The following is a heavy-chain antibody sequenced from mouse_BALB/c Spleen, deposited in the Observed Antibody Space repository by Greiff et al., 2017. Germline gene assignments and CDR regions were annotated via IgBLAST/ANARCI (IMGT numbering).Heavy chain of an antibody. V-gene: IGHV5-17*02. CDR1: GFTFSSFG. CDR3: ARSQYGNYGDYYAMDY. Sequence: EVQLVESGGGLVQPGGSRKLSCAASGFTFSSFGMHWVRQAPEKGLEWVAYISSGSSTIYYADTVKGRFTISRDNPKNTLFLQMTSLRSEDTAMYYCARSQYGNYGDYYAMDYWGQGTSVTVSS. J-gene: IGHJ4*01. CDR2: ISSGSSTI. D-gene: IGHD2-10*02.